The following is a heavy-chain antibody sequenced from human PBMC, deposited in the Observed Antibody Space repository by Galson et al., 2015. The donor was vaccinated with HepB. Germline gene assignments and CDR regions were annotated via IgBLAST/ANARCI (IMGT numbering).Heavy chain of an antibody. CDR3: TRDQSSVFDILTASYNWYFDL. CDR2: IDAAGMST. V-gene: IGHV3-74*01. CDR1: GFTLSSHW. D-gene: IGHD3-9*01. Sequence: SLRLSCAASGFTLSSHWMQWVRQAPGKGLVWVARIDAAGMSTAYADSVQGSFTIARDNAKNTLYLQMNSLRAEDTAVYFCTRDQSSVFDILTASYNWYFDLWGRGTLVTVSS. J-gene: IGHJ2*01.